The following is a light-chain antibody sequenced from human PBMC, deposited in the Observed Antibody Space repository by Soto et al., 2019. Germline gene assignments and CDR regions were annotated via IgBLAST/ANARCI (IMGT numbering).Light chain of an antibody. J-gene: IGKJ2*01. Sequence: EIVFTQSPATLSLSPGERATLSCRASQSVSSYLAWYQQKPGQAPRLLIYDASNRATGIPARFSGSGSGTDFTLTISSLEPEDFAIYYCQQRYNWPVTFGQGTKVDIK. CDR1: QSVSSY. V-gene: IGKV3-11*01. CDR3: QQRYNWPVT. CDR2: DAS.